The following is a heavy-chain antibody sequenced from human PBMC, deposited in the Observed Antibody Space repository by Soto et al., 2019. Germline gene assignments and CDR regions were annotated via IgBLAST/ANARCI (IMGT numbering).Heavy chain of an antibody. CDR1: GGTFSSYA. D-gene: IGHD1-20*01. V-gene: IGHV1-69*01. CDR3: ARDGERHNWNNFDY. Sequence: QVQLVQSGAEVKKPGSSVKVSCKASGGTFSSYAISWVRQAPGQGLEWMGGIIPIFGTANYAQKFQGRVTMTADESTSTAYMELSSLRSEDTAVYYCARDGERHNWNNFDYWGQGTLVTVSS. CDR2: IIPIFGTA. J-gene: IGHJ4*02.